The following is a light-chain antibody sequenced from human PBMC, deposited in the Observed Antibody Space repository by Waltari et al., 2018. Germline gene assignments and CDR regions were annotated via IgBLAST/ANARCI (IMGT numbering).Light chain of an antibody. J-gene: IGKJ4*01. CDR1: QSVRTN. V-gene: IGKV3-15*01. CDR3: QQYYVWPPIT. CDR2: GAS. Sequence: VLLTQSPASLSVSPGDTVILSCRASQSVRTNLVWYQQKARQAHRTLIYGASTRASGVPSRFSGSGSETDFTLIISSLQSEDAAVYFCQQYYVWPPITFGGGTKLEI.